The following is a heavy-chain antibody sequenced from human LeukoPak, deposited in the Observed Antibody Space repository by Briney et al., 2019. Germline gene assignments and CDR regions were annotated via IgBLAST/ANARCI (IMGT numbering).Heavy chain of an antibody. V-gene: IGHV3-48*02. D-gene: IGHD2-8*01. CDR1: GFTFSRFG. CDR2: ISSTGSPI. Sequence: PGGSLRLSCAATGFTFSRFGMNWVRQAQGKGLEWVSYISSTGSPIYYAESVKGRFTSSRDNAKNSLYLQMNSLRDDDTAVYYCAQKGVTDYWGQGTLVTVSS. J-gene: IGHJ4*02. CDR3: AQKGVTDY.